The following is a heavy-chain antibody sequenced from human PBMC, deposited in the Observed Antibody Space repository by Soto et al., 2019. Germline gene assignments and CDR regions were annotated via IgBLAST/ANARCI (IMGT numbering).Heavy chain of an antibody. CDR1: GGSISNYY. V-gene: IGHV4-4*07. CDR3: ARNRRRVAGSSFDS. CDR2: IYTSGST. Sequence: XETLSLTCTVSGGSISNYYWSWIRQPAGKGLEWIGRIYTSGSTNYNPSLKSRVTMSVDTSKNQFSLKLSSVTAADTAVYYCARNRRRVAGSSFDSWGQGTLVTVSS. D-gene: IGHD6-19*01. J-gene: IGHJ4*02.